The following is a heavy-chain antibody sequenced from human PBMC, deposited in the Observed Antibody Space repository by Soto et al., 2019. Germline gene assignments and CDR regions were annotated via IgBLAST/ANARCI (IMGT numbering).Heavy chain of an antibody. J-gene: IGHJ6*02. CDR2: LNYAGNT. Sequence: GGSLRLSCAASGFTLSTYDMHWVRQATGKGLEWVAALNYAGNTYYPDSVKGRFTISRDNSKNTLYLQMNSLRAEDTAVYYCARDSEVQKVGATLDYYYYGMDVWGQGTTVTVSS. D-gene: IGHD1-26*01. V-gene: IGHV3-13*01. CDR3: ARDSEVQKVGATLDYYYYGMDV. CDR1: GFTLSTYD.